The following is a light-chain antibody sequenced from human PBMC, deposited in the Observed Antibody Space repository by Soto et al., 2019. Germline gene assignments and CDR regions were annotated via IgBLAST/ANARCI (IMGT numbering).Light chain of an antibody. CDR2: DVS. CDR1: SSDVGTYDF. J-gene: IGLJ1*01. Sequence: QSVLTQPRTVSGSPGQSVTISCTGTSSDVGTYDFVSWYQQHPGKAPRLMIFDVSERPSGVPDRFSGSKSGNTASLTIPGLQAEDEADYYCCLYAVTFYVFGTLTKVSVL. CDR3: CLYAVTFYV. V-gene: IGLV2-11*01.